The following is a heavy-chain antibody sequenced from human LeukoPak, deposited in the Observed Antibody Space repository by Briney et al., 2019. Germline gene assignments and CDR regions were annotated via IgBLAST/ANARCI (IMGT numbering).Heavy chain of an antibody. CDR1: GGTFISYA. Sequence: GASVKVSCKASGGTFISYAISWVRQAPGQGLEWMGGIIPIFGTANYAQKFQGRVTITTDESTSTAYMELSSLRSEDTAVYYCARYGYCSSTSCYREGFDYWGQGTLVTVSS. V-gene: IGHV1-69*05. CDR3: ARYGYCSSTSCYREGFDY. CDR2: IIPIFGTA. J-gene: IGHJ4*02. D-gene: IGHD2-2*02.